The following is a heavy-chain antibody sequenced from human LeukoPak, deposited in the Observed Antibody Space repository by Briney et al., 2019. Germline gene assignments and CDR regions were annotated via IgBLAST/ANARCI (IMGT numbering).Heavy chain of an antibody. V-gene: IGHV3-48*03. D-gene: IGHD1-1*01. J-gene: IGHJ6*03. Sequence: GGSLRLSCAASGFTFSSYEMNWVRQAPGKGLEWVSYISSSGSTIYYADSVKGRFTISRDNAKNSLYLQMNSLRAEDTAVYYCARVLRLERPYYYYYMDVWGKGTTVTISS. CDR2: ISSSGSTI. CDR1: GFTFSSYE. CDR3: ARVLRLERPYYYYYMDV.